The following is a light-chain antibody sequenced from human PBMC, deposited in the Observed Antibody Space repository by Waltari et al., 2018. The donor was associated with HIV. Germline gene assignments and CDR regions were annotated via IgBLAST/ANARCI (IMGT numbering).Light chain of an antibody. V-gene: IGLV2-14*01. Sequence: QSALTQPASVSGSPGQSITISCTGTSSDVGGYNYVPWYQQHPGKAPKLMIYEVSNRPSGVSNRFSGPKSGNTASLTISGLQAEDEADYYCSSYTSSSTLVVFGGGTKLTVL. CDR1: SSDVGGYNY. CDR2: EVS. J-gene: IGLJ2*01. CDR3: SSYTSSSTLVV.